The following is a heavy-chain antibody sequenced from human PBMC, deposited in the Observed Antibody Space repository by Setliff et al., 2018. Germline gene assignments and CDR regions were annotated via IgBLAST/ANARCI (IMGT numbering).Heavy chain of an antibody. J-gene: IGHJ6*03. CDR2: INHSGST. D-gene: IGHD3-3*01. CDR1: GGSFSGYY. V-gene: IGHV4-34*01. Sequence: SETLSLTCAVYGGSFSGYYWSWIRQPPGKGLEWIGEINHSGSTNYNPSLKSRVTISVDTSKNQFSLKLSSVTAADTAVYYCASRATYYNFWSGYYIGYYYYMDVWGKGTTVTVSS. CDR3: ASRATYYNFWSGYYIGYYYYMDV.